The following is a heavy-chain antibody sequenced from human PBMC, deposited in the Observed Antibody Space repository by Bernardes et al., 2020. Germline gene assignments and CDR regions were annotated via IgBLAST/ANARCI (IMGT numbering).Heavy chain of an antibody. CDR3: TRGEYSSGWTLFDY. J-gene: IGHJ4*02. V-gene: IGHV3-49*03. CDR1: GFTFGDYA. CDR2: IRSKAYGGTT. D-gene: IGHD6-19*01. Sequence: GGSLRLSCTASGFTFGDYAMSWFRQAPGKGLEWVGFIRSKAYGGTTEYAASVKGRFTISRDDSKSIAYLQMNSLKTEDTAVYYCTRGEYSSGWTLFDYWGQGTLVTVSS.